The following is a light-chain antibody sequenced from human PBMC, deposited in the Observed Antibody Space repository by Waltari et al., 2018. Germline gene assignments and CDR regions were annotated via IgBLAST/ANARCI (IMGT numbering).Light chain of an antibody. V-gene: IGKV3-15*01. J-gene: IGKJ1*01. CDR3: QQYNNWLWT. Sequence: ERVMTQSPATLSVSPGERATLSCRASQSVSNNLAWYQQKPGQAPRLLIYGASTRATDIPARFSGSGSVTEFTLTISSLQSEDFAVYYCQQYNNWLWTFGQGTKVEVK. CDR1: QSVSNN. CDR2: GAS.